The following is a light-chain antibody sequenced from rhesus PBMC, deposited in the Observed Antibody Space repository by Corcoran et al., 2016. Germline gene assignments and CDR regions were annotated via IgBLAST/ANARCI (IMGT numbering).Light chain of an antibody. Sequence: DIQMTQSPASLSASVGDRVTITCRASQGISNWLAWYQQKPGSPPKLLIYRASSLQNGVPSRFSGSSSGTDCTLSSSSLQSEDFATYYCQQFNSVPWTFGQGTKVEIK. CDR1: QGISNW. V-gene: IGKV1-21*01. J-gene: IGKJ1*01. CDR3: QQFNSVPWT. CDR2: RAS.